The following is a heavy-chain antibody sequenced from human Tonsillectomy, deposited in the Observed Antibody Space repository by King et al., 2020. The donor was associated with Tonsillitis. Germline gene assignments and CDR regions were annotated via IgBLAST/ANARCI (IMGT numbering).Heavy chain of an antibody. V-gene: IGHV3-23*04. J-gene: IGHJ5*02. D-gene: IGHD6-19*01. CDR3: AKDYWVAVAGAYKWFDP. Sequence: VQLVESGGGLVQPGGSLRLSCAASGFTFNSYAMNWVRQAPGKGLEWVSTITGNGGNTYYAASVKGRFTISRDNSKNTGYLQMNSLRVEDTAVYYCAKDYWVAVAGAYKWFDPWGQGTLVIVSS. CDR2: ITGNGGNT. CDR1: GFTFNSYA.